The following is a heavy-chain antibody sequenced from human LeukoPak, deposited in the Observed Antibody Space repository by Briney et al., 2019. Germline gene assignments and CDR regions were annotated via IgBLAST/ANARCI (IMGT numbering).Heavy chain of an antibody. D-gene: IGHD3-16*01. J-gene: IGHJ4*02. CDR2: IKQDGSEK. CDR3: ARTVEKGGDY. CDR1: GFTFTDYW. Sequence: GGSLRLSCAASGFTFTDYWMSWVRQAPGKGLEWVANIKQDGSEKYYVDSVKGRFTISRDNAKNSLYLQMNSLRAEDTAVYYCARTVEKGGDYWGQGTLVTVSS. V-gene: IGHV3-7*01.